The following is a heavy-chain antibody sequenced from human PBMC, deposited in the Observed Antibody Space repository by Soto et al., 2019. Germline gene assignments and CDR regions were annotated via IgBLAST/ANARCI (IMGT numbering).Heavy chain of an antibody. D-gene: IGHD6-25*01. Sequence: EVQLLESGGGLVQPGGSLRLSCAASGFTFSSYAMSWVRQAPGKGLEWVSAISGSGGSTYYADSVKGRFTISRDNSTNTLYLQMNSLRAEDTAVYYCAKGPGGGPSGGYYYYYMDVWGKGTTVTVSS. CDR3: AKGPGGGPSGGYYYYYMDV. V-gene: IGHV3-23*01. CDR2: ISGSGGST. CDR1: GFTFSSYA. J-gene: IGHJ6*03.